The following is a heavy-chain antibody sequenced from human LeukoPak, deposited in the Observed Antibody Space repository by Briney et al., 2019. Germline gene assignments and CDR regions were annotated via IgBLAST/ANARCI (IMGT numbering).Heavy chain of an antibody. D-gene: IGHD3-10*01. Sequence: GGSLKVSCEPPGFPFSSNGMHWVRQAPGKGLDWVAVISHDGKVRYFADSVKGRFTNSRDNSKNTLYLQMNSLRVDDTAVYYCARERAAFRSRGMDVWGKGTTVTVSS. CDR3: ARERAAFRSRGMDV. V-gene: IGHV3-30*03. CDR2: ISHDGKVR. J-gene: IGHJ6*04. CDR1: GFPFSSNG.